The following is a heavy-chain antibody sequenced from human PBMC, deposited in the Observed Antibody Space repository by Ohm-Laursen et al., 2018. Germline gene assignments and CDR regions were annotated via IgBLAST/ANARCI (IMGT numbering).Heavy chain of an antibody. D-gene: IGHD2-21*02. CDR1: GYTFTGYY. Sequence: ASVKVSCKTSGYTFTGYYVHWVRQAPGQGLDWMGWINPNNGATDYAQKFQGRVTMTRDTSITTAYMELSRLTSDDTAVYYCARDPPGVTAIDFWGQGTLVTVSS. CDR3: ARDPPGVTAIDF. V-gene: IGHV1-2*02. J-gene: IGHJ4*02. CDR2: INPNNGAT.